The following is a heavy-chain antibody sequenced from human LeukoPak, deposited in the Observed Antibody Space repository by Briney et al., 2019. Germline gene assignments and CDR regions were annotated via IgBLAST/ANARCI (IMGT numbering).Heavy chain of an antibody. D-gene: IGHD2-21*01. J-gene: IGHJ5*02. V-gene: IGHV3-53*01. CDR2: IYSGGST. Sequence: GGSLRLSCAASGFTISSNYMSWVRQAPGKGLEWVSVIYSGGSTYYADSVKGRFTISRDNSKNTLYLQMNSLRAEDTAVYYCARDSLYCGGDCFGHWGQGTLVTVSS. CDR1: GFTISSNY. CDR3: ARDSLYCGGDCFGH.